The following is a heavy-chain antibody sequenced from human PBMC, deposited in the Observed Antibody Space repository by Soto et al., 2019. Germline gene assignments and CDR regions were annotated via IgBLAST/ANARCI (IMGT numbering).Heavy chain of an antibody. CDR2: ITGNSDGATT. CDR1: GFTFRSAW. V-gene: IGHV3-15*07. CDR3: TTDHDIVLVTAPTKAFEI. D-gene: IGHD2-21*02. Sequence: EVQLVESGGGLVKPGGSLRLSCVGSGFTFRSAWMNWVRQAPGEGLEWVGGITGNSDGATTDYGAPVKGRFTISRDASKNTLYLQMNSLKNEDTGVYDCTTDHDIVLVTAPTKAFEIWGQGTMVTVSS. J-gene: IGHJ3*02.